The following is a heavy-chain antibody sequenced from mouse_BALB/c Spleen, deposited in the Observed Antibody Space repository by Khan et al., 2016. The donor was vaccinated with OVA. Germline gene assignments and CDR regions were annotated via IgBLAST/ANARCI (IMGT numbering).Heavy chain of an antibody. CDR3: ARSGYFAWFAY. CDR2: IDPENGET. Sequence: VQLKQSGAELVRPGALVKLSCKASGFNIKDYYMHWVKQRPEQGLEWIGWIDPENGETVYDPKFQGKASITADTSYNTAYLQISSLTSEDTVVYYCARSGYFAWFAYWGQGTLVTVSA. V-gene: IGHV14-1*02. J-gene: IGHJ3*01. CDR1: GFNIKDYY.